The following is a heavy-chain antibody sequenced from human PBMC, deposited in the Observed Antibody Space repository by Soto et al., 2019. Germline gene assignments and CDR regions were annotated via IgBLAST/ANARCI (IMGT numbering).Heavy chain of an antibody. J-gene: IGHJ5*02. CDR1: GFTFTNYG. V-gene: IGHV3-21*01. Sequence: VQLVESGGGLVKPGGSLRLSCTASGFTFTNYGMTWVRQAPGKGLEWVSSISRASDYIYYADSVNGRFTISRDNAKNSLYLQMNSLRAEDTALYFCVPSRITLIRGRIINPPYNWFDPWGQGTLVTVSS. CDR3: VPSRITLIRGRIINPPYNWFDP. CDR2: ISRASDYI. D-gene: IGHD3-10*01.